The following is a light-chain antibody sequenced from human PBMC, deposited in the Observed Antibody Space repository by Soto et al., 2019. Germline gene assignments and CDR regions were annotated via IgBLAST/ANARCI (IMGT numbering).Light chain of an antibody. Sequence: EIVLTQSPGTLSLSPGERATLSCRASQSVSSSYLAWYQQKPGQAPRLLIYGASSRATGIPDRFSGSGSGTDFTLTISRLETEDFAVYYCQQHGSSRWTFGQGNKVEIK. J-gene: IGKJ1*01. CDR3: QQHGSSRWT. CDR1: QSVSSSY. V-gene: IGKV3-20*01. CDR2: GAS.